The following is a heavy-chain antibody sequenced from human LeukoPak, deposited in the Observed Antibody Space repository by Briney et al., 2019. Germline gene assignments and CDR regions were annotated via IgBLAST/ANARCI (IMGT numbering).Heavy chain of an antibody. D-gene: IGHD3-22*01. CDR1: GGFISSTTYY. CDR2: MHYSGST. V-gene: IGHV4-39*07. CDR3: AREMYDSGGYRVSYFDF. J-gene: IGHJ4*02. Sequence: PSETLSLTCTVSGGFISSTTYYWGWIRQPPGKGLEWIASMHYSGSTYYNPSLNNRVTRSIDTSKNQFSMKLSSVTAADTAVYYCAREMYDSGGYRVSYFDFWGQGILVTVSS.